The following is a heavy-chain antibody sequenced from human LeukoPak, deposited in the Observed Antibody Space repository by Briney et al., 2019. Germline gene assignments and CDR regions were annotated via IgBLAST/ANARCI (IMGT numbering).Heavy chain of an antibody. D-gene: IGHD5-24*01. Sequence: GGSLRLSCAASVFTFSTYNMNWVRQAPGKGLEWVSSITSSSRYTFYADSVKGRFTISRDNAKNSLYLQMNSLRAEDTAVYYCARGTWATLYYYYMDVWGKGTTVTVSS. V-gene: IGHV3-21*06. J-gene: IGHJ6*03. CDR3: ARGTWATLYYYYMDV. CDR2: ITSSSRYT. CDR1: VFTFSTYN.